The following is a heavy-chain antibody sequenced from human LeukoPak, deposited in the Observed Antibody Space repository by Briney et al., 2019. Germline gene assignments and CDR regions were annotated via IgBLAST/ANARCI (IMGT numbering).Heavy chain of an antibody. V-gene: IGHV3-74*01. CDR1: GFTFSTYW. D-gene: IGHD2/OR15-2a*01. J-gene: IGHJ4*02. Sequence: GGSLRLSXTGSGFTFSTYWMHWVRQAPGKRLVWVSRVSGDGSATVYADSVKGRFTISRDNAKNTLYLQMNSLRVDDTAVYYCTRDLSPAHFWGQGTLVTVSS. CDR3: TRDLSPAHF. CDR2: VSGDGSAT.